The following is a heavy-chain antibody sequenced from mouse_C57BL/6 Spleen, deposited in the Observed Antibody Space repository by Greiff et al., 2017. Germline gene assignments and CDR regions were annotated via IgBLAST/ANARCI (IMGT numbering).Heavy chain of an antibody. CDR3: ARERWFYAMDY. Sequence: EVQVVESEGGLVQPGSSMKLSCTASGFTFSDYYMAWVRQVPEKGLEWVANINYDGSSTYYLDSLKSRFIISRDNAKNILYLQMSSLKSEDTATYYCARERWFYAMDYWGQGTSVTVSS. J-gene: IGHJ4*01. CDR1: GFTFSDYY. V-gene: IGHV5-16*01. D-gene: IGHD2-3*01. CDR2: INYDGSST.